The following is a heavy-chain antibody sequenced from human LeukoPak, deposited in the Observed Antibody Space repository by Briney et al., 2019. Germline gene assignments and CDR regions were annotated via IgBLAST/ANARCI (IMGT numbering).Heavy chain of an antibody. D-gene: IGHD5-18*01. CDR3: GKTTVGYSSGQKPAWPVDY. Sequence: GGSLRLSCEASGFTFASHAMYWVRQAPGKGLEWVAGIFGSGGSPHYADSVKGRFTISRDNPRNTVYLRINSLRDEDTAVYYCGKTTVGYSSGQKPAWPVDYWGQGTLVTVSS. V-gene: IGHV3-23*01. CDR1: GFTFASHA. J-gene: IGHJ4*02. CDR2: IFGSGGSP.